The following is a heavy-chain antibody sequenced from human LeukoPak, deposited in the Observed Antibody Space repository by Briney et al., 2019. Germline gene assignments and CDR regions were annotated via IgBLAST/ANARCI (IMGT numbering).Heavy chain of an antibody. CDR2: ISAYNGNT. CDR1: GYTFTSYG. CDR3: ARIPYSSGWFDAFDI. D-gene: IGHD6-19*01. Sequence: ASVKVSCKASGYTFTSYGISWVRQAPGQGLEWMGWISAYNGNTNYAQKLQGRVTMTTDTSTSTAYMELRSQRSDDTAVYYCARIPYSSGWFDAFDIWGQGTMVTVSS. V-gene: IGHV1-18*04. J-gene: IGHJ3*02.